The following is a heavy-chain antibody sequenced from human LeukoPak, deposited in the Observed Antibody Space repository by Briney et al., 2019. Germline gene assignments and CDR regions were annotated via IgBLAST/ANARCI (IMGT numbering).Heavy chain of an antibody. CDR2: IYKSGSS. V-gene: IGHV4-4*07. CDR1: GGSISTYY. J-gene: IGHJ4*02. D-gene: IGHD5-18*01. CDR3: AREERYSYGLYYFDY. Sequence: PSETLSLTCSVSGGSISTYYWSWIQQSAGKGLEWIGRIYKSGSSNYNPSLKSRVTISVDTSKNQFSLKLSSVTAADTAVYYCAREERYSYGLYYFDYWGQGTLVTVSS.